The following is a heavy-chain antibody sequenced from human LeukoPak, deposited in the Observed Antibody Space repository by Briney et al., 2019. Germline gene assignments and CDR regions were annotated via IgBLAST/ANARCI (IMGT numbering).Heavy chain of an antibody. CDR2: INHSGST. D-gene: IGHD3-3*01. V-gene: IGHV4-34*01. J-gene: IGHJ5*02. CDR3: ARRGSPYDFWSGYYLGWFDP. Sequence: PSETLSLTCAVYGGAFSGYYWSWIRQPPGKGLEWIGEINHSGSTNYNPSLKSRVTISVDTSKNQFSLKLSSVTAADTAVYYCARRGSPYDFWSGYYLGWFDPWGQGTLVTVSS. CDR1: GGAFSGYY.